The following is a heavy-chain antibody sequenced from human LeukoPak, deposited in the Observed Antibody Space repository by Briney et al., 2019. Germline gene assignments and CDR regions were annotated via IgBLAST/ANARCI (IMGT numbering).Heavy chain of an antibody. CDR1: GYTFTSYY. CDR3: ARDHWASQDYYDSARGFDP. V-gene: IGHV1-46*01. CDR2: INPSGGST. D-gene: IGHD3-22*01. Sequence: ASVKVSCKASGYTFTSYYMHWVRQAPGQGLEWMGIINPSGGSTSYAQKFQGRVTMTRDTSTSTVYTELSSLRSEDTAVYYCARDHWASQDYYDSARGFDPWGQGTLVTVSS. J-gene: IGHJ5*02.